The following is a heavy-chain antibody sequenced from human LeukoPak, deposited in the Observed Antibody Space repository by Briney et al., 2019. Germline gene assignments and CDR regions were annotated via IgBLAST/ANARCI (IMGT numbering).Heavy chain of an antibody. CDR3: ARTLYSSSWSSMYYFDY. CDR2: IIPIFGTA. J-gene: IGHJ4*02. D-gene: IGHD6-13*01. Sequence: ASVKVSCKASGVTFSSYAISWVRQAPGQGLEWMGGIIPIFGTANYAQKFQGRVTITADESTSTAYMELSSLRSEDTAVYYCARTLYSSSWSSMYYFDYWGQGTLVTVSS. CDR1: GVTFSSYA. V-gene: IGHV1-69*13.